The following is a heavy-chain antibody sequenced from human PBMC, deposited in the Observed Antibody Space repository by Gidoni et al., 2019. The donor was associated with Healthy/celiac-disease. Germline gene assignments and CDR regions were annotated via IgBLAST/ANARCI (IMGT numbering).Heavy chain of an antibody. D-gene: IGHD6-19*01. Sequence: QVQLQQWGAGLLKPSETLSLTCAVYGGSFSGYYWSWIRQPPGKGLEWIGEINHSGSTNYNPSLKSRVTISVDTSKNQFSLKLSSVTAADTAVYYCARGSGWYFRLRFYYFDYWGQGTLVTVSS. V-gene: IGHV4-34*01. CDR3: ARGSGWYFRLRFYYFDY. J-gene: IGHJ4*02. CDR1: GGSFSGYY. CDR2: INHSGST.